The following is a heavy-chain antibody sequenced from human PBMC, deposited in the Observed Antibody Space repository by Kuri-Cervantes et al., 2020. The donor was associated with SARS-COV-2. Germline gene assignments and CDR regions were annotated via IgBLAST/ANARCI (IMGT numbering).Heavy chain of an antibody. J-gene: IGHJ3*02. CDR3: ARAGVAGTYVGNDAFDI. Sequence: GGSLRLSCAASGFTFSSYSMNWVRQAPGKGLKWVSSISSSSSYIYYADSVKGRFTISRDNAKNSLYLQMNSLRAEDTAVYYCARAGVAGTYVGNDAFDIWGQGTMVTVSS. D-gene: IGHD6-19*01. V-gene: IGHV3-21*01. CDR2: ISSSSSYI. CDR1: GFTFSSYS.